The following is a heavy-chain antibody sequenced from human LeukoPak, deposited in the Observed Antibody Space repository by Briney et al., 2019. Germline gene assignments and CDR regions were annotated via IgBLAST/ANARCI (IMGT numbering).Heavy chain of an antibody. Sequence: SQTLSLTCTVSGGSISSGDYYWSWIRQPPGKGLEWIGYIYYSGSTYYNPSLKSRVTISVDTSKNQFSLKLSSVTAADTAVYYCASGPYRYTAFNWYFDLWGRGTLVTVSS. CDR1: GGSISSGDYY. D-gene: IGHD5-18*01. CDR2: IYYSGST. J-gene: IGHJ2*01. V-gene: IGHV4-30-4*01. CDR3: ASGPYRYTAFNWYFDL.